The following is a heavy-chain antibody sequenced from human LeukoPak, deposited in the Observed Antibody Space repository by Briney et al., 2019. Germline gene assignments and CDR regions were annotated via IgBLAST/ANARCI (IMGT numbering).Heavy chain of an antibody. D-gene: IGHD2-2*01. CDR2: INPNSGGT. CDR1: GYTFTGYY. Sequence: ASVKVSCKASGYTFTGYYMHWVRQGPGQGLEWMGWINPNSGGTDYAQKFQGRVTMTRDTSISTAYMELKWLRSDDTAVYYCARGGYCSSTTCFVLAADFDYWGQGTLVTVSS. CDR3: ARGGYCSSTTCFVLAADFDY. J-gene: IGHJ4*02. V-gene: IGHV1-2*02.